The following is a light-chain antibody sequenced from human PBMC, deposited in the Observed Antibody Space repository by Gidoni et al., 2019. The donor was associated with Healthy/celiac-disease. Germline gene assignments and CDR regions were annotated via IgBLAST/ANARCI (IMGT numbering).Light chain of an antibody. V-gene: IGKV1-33*01. CDR3: QQYGNLPLT. J-gene: IGKJ4*01. CDR1: QDISNY. CDR2: DAS. Sequence: DIQMTQSPSSLSASVGDSVTITCQASQDISNYLTWYQQKPGKAPKLLIYDASNLETGVPSRFSGSGSGTDFTFTISSLQPEDIATYYCQQYGNLPLTFGGGTKVEIK.